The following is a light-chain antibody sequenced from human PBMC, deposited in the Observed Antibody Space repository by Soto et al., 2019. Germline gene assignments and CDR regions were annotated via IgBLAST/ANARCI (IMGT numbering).Light chain of an antibody. J-gene: IGLJ1*01. V-gene: IGLV1-40*01. CDR1: SSNIGGGYD. CDR2: GYT. CDR3: QSYDSSLSGLYV. Sequence: QSVLTQPPSGSGAPGQRVTISCTGSSSNIGGGYDVHWYQQLPGTGPKLLIYGYTHRPSGVPDRFSGYKSGTSASLAITGLQAEDEGDYYCQSYDSSLSGLYVFGTGTKLTVL.